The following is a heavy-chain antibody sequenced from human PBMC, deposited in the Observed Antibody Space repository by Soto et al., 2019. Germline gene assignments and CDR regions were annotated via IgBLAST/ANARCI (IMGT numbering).Heavy chain of an antibody. CDR3: SKRLSDVSKPSPWLDP. CDR2: ISPDTSRT. V-gene: IGHV5-51*01. D-gene: IGHD6-25*01. CDR1: EYRFVNQG. J-gene: IGHJ5*02. Sequence: GEFLKISCKGSEYRFVNQGIGWVSQIPGKGLEWVGIISPDTSRTLYSPSLQGQVTISVDKSISTVYLQWNSLKASDTAMYYCSKRLSDVSKPSPWLDPWAPGLLVTV.